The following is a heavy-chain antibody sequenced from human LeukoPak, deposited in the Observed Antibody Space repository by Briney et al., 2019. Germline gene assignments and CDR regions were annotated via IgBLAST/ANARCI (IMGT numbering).Heavy chain of an antibody. Sequence: GASVKVSCKASGYTFTSYGISWVRQAPGQGLEWMGWISAYNGNTNYAQKLQGRVTMTTDTSTSTAYMELRSLRSVDTAVYYCARDQSDYYDSSGPLYYFDYWGQGTLVTVSS. J-gene: IGHJ4*02. CDR3: ARDQSDYYDSSGPLYYFDY. CDR2: ISAYNGNT. CDR1: GYTFTSYG. D-gene: IGHD3-22*01. V-gene: IGHV1-18*01.